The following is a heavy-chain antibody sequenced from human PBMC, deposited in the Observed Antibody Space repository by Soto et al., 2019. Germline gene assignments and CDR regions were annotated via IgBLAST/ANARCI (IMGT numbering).Heavy chain of an antibody. CDR3: ARDVGYSSSTSCYSWFDH. CDR1: GCPIRNYY. V-gene: IGHV4-59*01. CDR2: IYYSGST. Sequence: SETLCLTWTVSGCPIRNYYGRWIRQTPGKGLEWIGYIYYSGSTNYNPSLKSRVTISVDTSKNQFSLKLSSVTAADTAVYYCARDVGYSSSTSCYSWFDHWGQGTLVTVSS. D-gene: IGHD2-2*02. J-gene: IGHJ5*02.